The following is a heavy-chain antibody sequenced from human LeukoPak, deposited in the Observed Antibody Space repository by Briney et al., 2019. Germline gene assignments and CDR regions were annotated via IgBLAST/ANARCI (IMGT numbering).Heavy chain of an antibody. CDR2: IYYTGST. CDR3: ATVLNADSSGWYSFDY. J-gene: IGHJ4*02. Sequence: SETLSLTCTVSGASLSSYYWTWIRQPPGKGLEWIGYIYYTGSTNYNPSLKSRVTLSVDTSKNLLSLKLTSVTAADTAVYYCATVLNADSSGWYSFDYWGQGTLVTVSS. D-gene: IGHD6-19*01. V-gene: IGHV4-59*01. CDR1: GASLSSYY.